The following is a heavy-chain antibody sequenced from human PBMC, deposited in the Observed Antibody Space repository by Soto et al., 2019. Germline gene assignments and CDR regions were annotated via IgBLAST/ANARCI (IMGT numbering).Heavy chain of an antibody. CDR3: ARHLKAVAAAMAY. Sequence: PSETLSLTCAVYGGSFSGYYWSWIRQPPGKGLEWIGEINHSGSTNYNSSLKSRVTISVDTSKNEFSLRLRSVTAADTSVYYCARHLKAVAAAMAYWGQGIPVTVSS. CDR1: GGSFSGYY. V-gene: IGHV4-34*01. CDR2: INHSGST. J-gene: IGHJ4*02. D-gene: IGHD6-19*01.